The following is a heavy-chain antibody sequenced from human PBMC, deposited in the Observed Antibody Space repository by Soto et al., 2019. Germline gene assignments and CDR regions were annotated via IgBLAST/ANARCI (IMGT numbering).Heavy chain of an antibody. J-gene: IGHJ4*02. D-gene: IGHD5-18*01. Sequence: EVQLVESGGGLVKPGGSLRLSCAASGFTFSNAWMNWVRQAPGKGLEWVGRIKSKTDGGTTDYAAPVKGRFTISRDDSKNTLYLQMSSLKTEDTAVYYCTTGLWLFLPRNFDYWGQGTLVTVSS. CDR2: IKSKTDGGTT. V-gene: IGHV3-15*07. CDR3: TTGLWLFLPRNFDY. CDR1: GFTFSNAW.